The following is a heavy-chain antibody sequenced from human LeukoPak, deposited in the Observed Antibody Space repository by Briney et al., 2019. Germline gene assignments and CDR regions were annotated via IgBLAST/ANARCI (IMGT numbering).Heavy chain of an antibody. Sequence: GGSLRLSCAASGFTFSIYSMTWVRQAPGKGLEWVANIKEDGSEKYNVDSVKGRFTISRDNAKNSLYLQMNSLRAEDTAVYYCARGRRWLQPFDYWGQGTLVTVSS. CDR2: IKEDGSEK. D-gene: IGHD5-24*01. J-gene: IGHJ4*02. V-gene: IGHV3-7*01. CDR3: ARGRRWLQPFDY. CDR1: GFTFSIYS.